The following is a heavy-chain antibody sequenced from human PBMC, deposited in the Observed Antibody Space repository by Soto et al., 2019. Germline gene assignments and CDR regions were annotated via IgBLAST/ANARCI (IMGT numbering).Heavy chain of an antibody. V-gene: IGHV2-5*02. J-gene: IGHJ6*02. CDR2: IYWDDDK. D-gene: IGHD4-17*01. CDR1: GFSLNTSGVG. CDR3: ARDSGDPPHYSFGFDV. Sequence: QITLKESGPTLVKPTQTLTLTCTFSGFSLNTSGVGVGWIRQPPGKALECLALIYWDDDKRYSPSLNTRLTITTDTSNNQVVLTMPNMDPVDTATYYRARDSGDPPHYSFGFDVWGPGTTVTVSS.